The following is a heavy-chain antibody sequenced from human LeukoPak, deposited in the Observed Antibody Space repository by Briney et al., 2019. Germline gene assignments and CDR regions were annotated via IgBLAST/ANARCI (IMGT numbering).Heavy chain of an antibody. CDR1: GGTFISYA. V-gene: IGHV1-69*05. CDR3: ARAKRESGCDIYHFDD. CDR2: IIPIFGSA. J-gene: IGHJ4*02. D-gene: IGHD5-12*01. Sequence: VASVKVSCKASGGTFISYAISWVRQAPGQGLEWMGRIIPIFGSASYARKFQDRVTIITDESTSTVHMELSSLRSEDTAVYYCARAKRESGCDIYHFDDWGQGTLVTVSS.